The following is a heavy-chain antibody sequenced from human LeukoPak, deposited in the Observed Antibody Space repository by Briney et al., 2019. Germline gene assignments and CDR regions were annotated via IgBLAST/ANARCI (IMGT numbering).Heavy chain of an antibody. J-gene: IGHJ6*02. Sequence: GGSLRLSCAASGLTFSSYAMSWVRQAPGKGLEWVSSISSSSSYIYYADSVKGRFTISRDNAKNSLYLQMNSLRAEDTAVYYCARNIAGNYYYGMDVWGQGTTVTVSS. CDR3: ARNIAGNYYYGMDV. V-gene: IGHV3-21*01. CDR2: ISSSSSYI. D-gene: IGHD6-13*01. CDR1: GLTFSSYA.